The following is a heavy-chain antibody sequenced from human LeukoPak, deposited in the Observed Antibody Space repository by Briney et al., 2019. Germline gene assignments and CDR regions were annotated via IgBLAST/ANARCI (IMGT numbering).Heavy chain of an antibody. D-gene: IGHD2-8*01. CDR2: IYYSGST. V-gene: IGHV4-39*01. Sequence: SETLSLTCTVSGGSISSSSYYWGWIRQPPGKGLEWIGYIYYSGSTYYNPSLKSRVTISVDTSKNQFSLKLSSVTAADTAVYYCATTYCTNGVCYKPRGNWFDPWGQGTLVTVSS. CDR3: ATTYCTNGVCYKPRGNWFDP. J-gene: IGHJ5*02. CDR1: GGSISSSSYY.